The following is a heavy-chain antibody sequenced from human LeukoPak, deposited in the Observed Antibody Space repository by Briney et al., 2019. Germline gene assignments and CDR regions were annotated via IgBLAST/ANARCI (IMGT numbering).Heavy chain of an antibody. CDR2: IYSGGST. D-gene: IGHD2-2*01. CDR1: GFTVGSNY. J-gene: IGHJ1*01. V-gene: IGHV3-53*01. Sequence: AGGSLRLSCVASGFTVGSNYMSWVRQAPGKGLEWVSVIYSGGSTNYADSVKGRFTISRDNPKNTLYLQTNSLRAEDTAVYYCARDLNIVVGPVHHWGQGTLVTVSS. CDR3: ARDLNIVVGPVHH.